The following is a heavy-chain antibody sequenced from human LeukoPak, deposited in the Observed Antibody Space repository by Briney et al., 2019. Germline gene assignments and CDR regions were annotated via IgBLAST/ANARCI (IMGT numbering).Heavy chain of an antibody. V-gene: IGHV4-59*08. J-gene: IGHJ4*02. Sequence: SETLSLTCTVSGGSISGYYWSWIRQPPGKRLESIGYIYYSGSTNYNPSLKSRVPISVDTSMNQFSLRLTSLTAADTAVYYCARHLTLAASGSFDYWGQGTLVTVSS. CDR3: ARHLTLAASGSFDY. CDR2: IYYSGST. CDR1: GGSISGYY. D-gene: IGHD6-13*01.